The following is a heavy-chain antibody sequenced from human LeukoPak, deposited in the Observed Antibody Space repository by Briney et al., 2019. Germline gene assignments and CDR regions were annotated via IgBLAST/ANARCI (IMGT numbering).Heavy chain of an antibody. Sequence: GASVKVSCKASGYTFTGYYMHWVRQAPGQGLEWMGWINPNSGGTNYAQKFQGRVTMTRDTSISTAYMELSRLRSDDTAVYYCARDRGYCSSTSCYQDYYYGMDVWGQGTTVTVSS. J-gene: IGHJ6*02. V-gene: IGHV1-2*02. CDR3: ARDRGYCSSTSCYQDYYYGMDV. CDR2: INPNSGGT. D-gene: IGHD2-2*01. CDR1: GYTFTGYY.